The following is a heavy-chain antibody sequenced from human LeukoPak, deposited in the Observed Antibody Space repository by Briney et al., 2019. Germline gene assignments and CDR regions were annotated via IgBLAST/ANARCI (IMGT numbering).Heavy chain of an antibody. Sequence: GASVKVSCKASGYTFTSYGISWVRQAPGQGLEWMGWINPNSGGTNYAQKFQGRVTMTRDTSISTAYMELSRLRSDDTAVYYCARDAELELLMNWGQGTLVTVSS. CDR1: GYTFTSYG. V-gene: IGHV1-2*02. J-gene: IGHJ4*02. D-gene: IGHD1-7*01. CDR3: ARDAELELLMN. CDR2: INPNSGGT.